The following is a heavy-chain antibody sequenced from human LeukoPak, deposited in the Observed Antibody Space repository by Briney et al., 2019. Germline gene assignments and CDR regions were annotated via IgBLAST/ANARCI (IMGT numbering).Heavy chain of an antibody. CDR1: GYTFTSYY. Sequence: ASVKVSCKASGYTFTSYYMHWVRQAPGQGLEWMGIINPSGGNTSYAQKFQGRVTMTRDMSTSTVYMELSSLRSEDTAVYYCARLRPAGPYYFDYWGQGTLVTVSS. V-gene: IGHV1-46*01. D-gene: IGHD6-19*01. J-gene: IGHJ4*02. CDR2: INPSGGNT. CDR3: ARLRPAGPYYFDY.